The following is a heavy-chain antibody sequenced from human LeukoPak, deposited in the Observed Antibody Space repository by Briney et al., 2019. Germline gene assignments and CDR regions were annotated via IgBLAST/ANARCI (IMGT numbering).Heavy chain of an antibody. Sequence: GGSLRLSCAASGFTVSSNYMSWVRQAPGKGLEWVSVIYSGGSTYYADSVKGRFTISRDNSKNTLYLQMNSLRAEDTAVYYCARKDCSGGSCYSGYYYGMDVWGKGTTVTVSS. J-gene: IGHJ6*04. V-gene: IGHV3-53*01. D-gene: IGHD2-15*01. CDR1: GFTVSSNY. CDR3: ARKDCSGGSCYSGYYYGMDV. CDR2: IYSGGST.